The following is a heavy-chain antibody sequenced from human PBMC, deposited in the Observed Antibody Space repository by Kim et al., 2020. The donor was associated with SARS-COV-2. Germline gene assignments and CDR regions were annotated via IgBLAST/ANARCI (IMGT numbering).Heavy chain of an antibody. D-gene: IGHD3-10*01. Sequence: KYSQKFQGRVTITRDTSASTAYMELSSLRSEDTAVYYCATPARVGGWFDPWGQGTLVTVSS. V-gene: IGHV1-3*01. CDR3: ATPARVGGWFDP. J-gene: IGHJ5*02.